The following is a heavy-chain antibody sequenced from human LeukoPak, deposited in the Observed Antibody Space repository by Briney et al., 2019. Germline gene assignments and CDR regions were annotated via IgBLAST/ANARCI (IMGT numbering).Heavy chain of an antibody. Sequence: RASVKVSCKASGYTFTSYDINWVRQAPGQGLEWMGWMNPNSGNTGYAQKFQGRVTITRNTSISTAYMELSGLRSEDTAVYYCARSDSGLLLRPRDRRIPFDYWGQGTLVTVSS. D-gene: IGHD3-22*01. CDR2: MNPNSGNT. V-gene: IGHV1-8*03. CDR3: ARSDSGLLLRPRDRRIPFDY. J-gene: IGHJ4*02. CDR1: GYTFTSYD.